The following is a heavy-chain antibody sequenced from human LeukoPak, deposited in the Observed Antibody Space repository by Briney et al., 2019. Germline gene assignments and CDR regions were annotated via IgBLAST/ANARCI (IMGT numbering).Heavy chain of an antibody. CDR1: EFTLSNYW. Sequence: GGSLRLSCAASEFTLSNYWMHWVRQAPGKGLVWVSRISIDGSKTNYADSVRGRFTISRDNAKNTVHLQMNSLRAEDTALYYCIRSMSVRYGFFDYWGQGSLATVSS. D-gene: IGHD6-19*01. CDR3: IRSMSVRYGFFDY. V-gene: IGHV3-74*01. CDR2: ISIDGSKT. J-gene: IGHJ4*02.